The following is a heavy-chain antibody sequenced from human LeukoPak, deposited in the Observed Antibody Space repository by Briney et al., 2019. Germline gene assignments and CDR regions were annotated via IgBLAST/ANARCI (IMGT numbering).Heavy chain of an antibody. CDR2: INPNSGGT. J-gene: IGHJ5*02. CDR1: GYTFTGYY. D-gene: IGHD2-2*01. CDR3: ARGLRYCSSTSCLNWFDP. V-gene: IGHV1-2*02. Sequence: GASVKVSCKASGYTFTGYYMHWVRQAPGQGLEWMGWINPNSGGTNYAQKFQGRVTMTRDTSISTAYMELSRLRSDDTAEYYCARGLRYCSSTSCLNWFDPWGQGTLVTVSS.